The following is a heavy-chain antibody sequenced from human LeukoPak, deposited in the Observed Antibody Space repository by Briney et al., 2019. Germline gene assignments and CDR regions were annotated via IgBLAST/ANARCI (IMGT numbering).Heavy chain of an antibody. J-gene: IGHJ4*02. D-gene: IGHD1-26*01. CDR3: ASSGSYRFDY. V-gene: IGHV3-48*02. CDR1: GFTFSSYS. Sequence: GGSLRLSCAASGFTFSSYSMSWVRQAPGKGLEWVSHITASGTAMFYADSVKGRFTISRDNAKNSLYLQMNSLRDEDTAVYYCASSGSYRFDYWGQGTLVTVSS. CDR2: ITASGTAM.